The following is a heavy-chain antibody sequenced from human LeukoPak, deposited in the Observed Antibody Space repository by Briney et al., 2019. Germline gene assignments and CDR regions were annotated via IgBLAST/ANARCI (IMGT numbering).Heavy chain of an antibody. D-gene: IGHD3-16*02. Sequence: SETLSLTCTVSGYSISSGYYWGWIRQPPGKGLEWIGSIYHSGSTYYNPSLKSRATISVDTSKNQFSLKLSSVTVADTAVYYCARGLSDYVWGSYRPNWFDPWGQGTLVTVSS. CDR1: GYSISSGYY. V-gene: IGHV4-38-2*02. CDR3: ARGLSDYVWGSYRPNWFDP. CDR2: IYHSGST. J-gene: IGHJ5*02.